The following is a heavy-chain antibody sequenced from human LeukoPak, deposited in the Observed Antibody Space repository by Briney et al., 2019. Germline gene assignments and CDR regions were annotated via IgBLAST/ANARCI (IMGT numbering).Heavy chain of an antibody. D-gene: IGHD1-26*01. CDR3: ARDLVGAIPIDY. Sequence: GGSLRLSCAASGFTFSSYSMNWVRQAPGKGLEWVSSISSSSSYIYYADSVKGRFTISRDNAKNSLYLQMNSLRAEDTAVYYCARDLVGAIPIDYWGQGTLVTVSS. CDR2: ISSSSSYI. V-gene: IGHV3-21*01. CDR1: GFTFSSYS. J-gene: IGHJ4*02.